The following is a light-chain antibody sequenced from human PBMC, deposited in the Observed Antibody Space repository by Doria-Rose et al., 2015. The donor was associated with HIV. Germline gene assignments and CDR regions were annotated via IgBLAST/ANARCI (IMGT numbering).Light chain of an antibody. CDR2: DGS. J-gene: IGKJ1*01. V-gene: IGKV3-20*01. CDR3: HQYGTSWT. CDR1: QSFSSTY. Sequence: TQSPGTLSLSPGERATLSCRASQSFSSTYLAWYQRKPGQAPSLLIYDGSTRATGIPDRFSASGSGTDCTLTINRLEPEDFALYYCHQYGTSWTFVQGTKVEI.